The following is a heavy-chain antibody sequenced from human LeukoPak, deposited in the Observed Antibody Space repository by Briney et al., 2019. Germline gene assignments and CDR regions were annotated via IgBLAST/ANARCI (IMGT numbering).Heavy chain of an antibody. CDR2: IWYDGSNK. CDR1: GFTFSSYG. CDR3: AKDRRNIAARPYYFDY. Sequence: QSGGSLRLSCAASGFTFSSYGMHWVRQAPGKGLEWVAVIWYDGSNKYYADSVKGRLTISRDNSKNTLYLQMNSLRAEDTAVYYCAKDRRNIAARPYYFDYWGQGTLVTVSS. D-gene: IGHD6-6*01. J-gene: IGHJ4*02. V-gene: IGHV3-33*06.